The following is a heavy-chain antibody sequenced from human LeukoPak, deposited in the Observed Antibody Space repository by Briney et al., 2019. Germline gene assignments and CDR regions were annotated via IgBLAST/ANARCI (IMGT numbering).Heavy chain of an antibody. D-gene: IGHD6-13*01. CDR3: ARIGYTSSCFDY. Sequence: PGGSLRLSCAASGFTLTTYWMGWVRQAPGKGLEWVVNIKQDGSEKHYVDSVKGRFTISRDNANNSVYLQMNSLRAEDTAFYYCARIGYTSSCFDYWGQGTLVAVSS. CDR2: IKQDGSEK. CDR1: GFTLTTYW. V-gene: IGHV3-7*01. J-gene: IGHJ4*02.